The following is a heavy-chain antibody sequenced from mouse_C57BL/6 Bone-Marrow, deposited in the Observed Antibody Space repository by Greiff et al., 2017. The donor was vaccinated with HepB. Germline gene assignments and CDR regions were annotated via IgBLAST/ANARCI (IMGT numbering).Heavy chain of an antibody. CDR3: ARDAPTGGFAY. CDR2: SRNKANDYTT. D-gene: IGHD4-1*02. V-gene: IGHV7-1*01. J-gene: IGHJ3*01. CDR1: GFTFSDFY. Sequence: EVKLMESGGGLVQSGRSLRLSCATSGFTFSDFYMAWVRQAPGKGLEWIAASRNKANDYTTEYSASVKGRFIVSRDTSQSILYLQMNALRAEDTAIYYCARDAPTGGFAYWGQGTLVTVSA.